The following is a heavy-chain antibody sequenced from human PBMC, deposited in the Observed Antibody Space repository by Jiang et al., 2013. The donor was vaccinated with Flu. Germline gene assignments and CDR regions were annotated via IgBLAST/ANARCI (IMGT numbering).Heavy chain of an antibody. CDR2: INPSGGST. Sequence: INPSGGSTSYAQKFQGRVTMTRDTSTSTVYMELSSLRSEDTAVYYCARDIYSSGPTQLDYWGQGTLVTVSS. V-gene: IGHV1-46*01. J-gene: IGHJ4*02. D-gene: IGHD6-19*01. CDR3: ARDIYSSGPTQLDY.